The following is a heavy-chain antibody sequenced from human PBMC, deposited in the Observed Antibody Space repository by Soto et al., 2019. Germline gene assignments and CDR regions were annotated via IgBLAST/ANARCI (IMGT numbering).Heavy chain of an antibody. Sequence: GGSLRLSCAASGFTFSSYGMHWVRQAPGKGLEWVAVIWYDGSNKYYADSVKGRFTISRDNSKNTLYLQMNSLRAEDTAVYYCAKDRSTMIVVVSLDYWGQGTLVTVSS. CDR1: GFTFSSYG. D-gene: IGHD3-22*01. J-gene: IGHJ4*02. V-gene: IGHV3-33*06. CDR3: AKDRSTMIVVVSLDY. CDR2: IWYDGSNK.